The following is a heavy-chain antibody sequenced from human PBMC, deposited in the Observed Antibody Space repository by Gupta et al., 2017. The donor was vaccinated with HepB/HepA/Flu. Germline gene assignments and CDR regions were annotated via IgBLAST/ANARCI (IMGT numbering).Heavy chain of an antibody. V-gene: IGHV3-30-3*01. CDR1: GFTFSSYA. Sequence: QVQLVESGGGVVQPGRSLRLSCAASGFTFSSYAMHWVRQAPGKGLEWVAVISYDGSNKYYADSVKGRFTISRDNSKNTLYLQMNSLRAEDTAVYYCARDHAAAGTLVHLPDYWGQGTLVTVSS. J-gene: IGHJ4*02. D-gene: IGHD6-13*01. CDR2: ISYDGSNK. CDR3: ARDHAAAGTLVHLPDY.